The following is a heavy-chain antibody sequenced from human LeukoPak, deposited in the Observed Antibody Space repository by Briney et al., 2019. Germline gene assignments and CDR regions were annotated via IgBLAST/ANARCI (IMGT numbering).Heavy chain of an antibody. V-gene: IGHV3-33*01. D-gene: IGHD6-19*01. CDR3: ARDLYSSGWSDY. CDR2: IWYDGSNK. J-gene: IGHJ4*02. Sequence: QSGGSLRPSCAASGFTFSSYGMHWVRQAPGKGLEWVAVIWYDGSNKYYADSVKGRFTISRDNSKNTLYLQMNSLRAEDTAVYYCARDLYSSGWSDYWGQGTLVTVSS. CDR1: GFTFSSYG.